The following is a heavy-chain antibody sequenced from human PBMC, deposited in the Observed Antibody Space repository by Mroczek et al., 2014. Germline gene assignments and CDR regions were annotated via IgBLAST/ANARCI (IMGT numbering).Heavy chain of an antibody. CDR3: ARGNRIAAAGTIHYYYGMDV. D-gene: IGHD6-13*01. CDR1: GYTFTSYD. Sequence: VQLVESGAEVKKPGASVKVSCKASGYTFTSYDINWVRQATGQGLEWMGWMNPNSGNTGYAQKFQGRVTMTRNTSISTAYMELSSLRSEDTAVYYCARGNRIAAAGTIHYYYGMDVWGQGTTVTVSS. CDR2: MNPNSGNT. V-gene: IGHV1-8*01. J-gene: IGHJ6*02.